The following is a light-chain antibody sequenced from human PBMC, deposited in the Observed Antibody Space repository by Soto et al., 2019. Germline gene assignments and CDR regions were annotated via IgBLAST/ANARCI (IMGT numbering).Light chain of an antibody. CDR3: QQRHSYPIT. CDR2: AAS. J-gene: IGKJ5*01. V-gene: IGKV1-8*01. CDR1: QGISSY. Sequence: IRMPQSPSSLSASTGDRVTITCLASQGISSYLAWYQQKPGKAPKLLIYAASTLQTGVPSRFSGSGSGTEFTLTISSLQPEDFATYYCQQRHSYPITFGQGTRLEIK.